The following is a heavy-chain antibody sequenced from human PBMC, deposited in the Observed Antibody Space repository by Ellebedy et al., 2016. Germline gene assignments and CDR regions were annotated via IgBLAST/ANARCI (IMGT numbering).Heavy chain of an antibody. CDR1: RFTFSRFW. CDR3: ARGFSTIDASDI. V-gene: IGHV3-74*01. CDR2: INSDGSTT. Sequence: GGSLRLSCAASRFTFSRFWMRWVRQPPGKGLVWVAHINSDGSTTSHADSVKGRFTISRDNAKNTPYLQMDSLRAEDTAVYYCARGFSTIDASDIWGQGTMVTVSS. J-gene: IGHJ3*02. D-gene: IGHD3-3*02.